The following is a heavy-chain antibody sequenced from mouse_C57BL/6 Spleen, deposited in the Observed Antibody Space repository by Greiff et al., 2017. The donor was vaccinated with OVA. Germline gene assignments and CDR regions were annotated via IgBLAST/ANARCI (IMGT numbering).Heavy chain of an antibody. CDR3: ARMGSYFDY. CDR1: GYTFTDYY. D-gene: IGHD4-1*01. CDR2: IYPGSGNT. J-gene: IGHJ2*01. Sequence: QVQLKESGAELVRPGASVKLSCKASGYTFTDYYINWVKQRPGQGLEWIARIYPGSGNTYYNEKFKGKATLTAEKSSSTAYMQLSSLTSEDSAVYFCARMGSYFDYWGQGTTLTVSS. V-gene: IGHV1-76*01.